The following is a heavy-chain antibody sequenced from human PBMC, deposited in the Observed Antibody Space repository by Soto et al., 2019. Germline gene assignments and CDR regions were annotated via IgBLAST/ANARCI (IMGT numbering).Heavy chain of an antibody. CDR1: GFTFSSYA. Sequence: GGSLRLSCAASGFTFSSYAMHWVRQAPGKGLEWVAVISYDGSNKYYADSVKGRFTISRDNSKNTLYLQMNSLRAEDTAVYYCARSPPGIAVAGTRYYFDYWGQGTLVTVS. V-gene: IGHV3-30-3*01. J-gene: IGHJ4*02. CDR2: ISYDGSNK. CDR3: ARSPPGIAVAGTRYYFDY. D-gene: IGHD6-19*01.